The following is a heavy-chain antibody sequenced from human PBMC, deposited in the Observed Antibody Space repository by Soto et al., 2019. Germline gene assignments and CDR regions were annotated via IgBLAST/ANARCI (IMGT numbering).Heavy chain of an antibody. Sequence: GGSLRLSCAASGFTFSSYSMNWVRQAPGKGLEWVSSISSSSSYIYYADSVKGRFTISRDNAKNSLYLQMNSLRAEDTAVYYCARDGRSSSWSAYYYYGMDVWGQGTTVTVSS. D-gene: IGHD6-13*01. CDR2: ISSSSSYI. CDR1: GFTFSSYS. J-gene: IGHJ6*02. V-gene: IGHV3-21*01. CDR3: ARDGRSSSWSAYYYYGMDV.